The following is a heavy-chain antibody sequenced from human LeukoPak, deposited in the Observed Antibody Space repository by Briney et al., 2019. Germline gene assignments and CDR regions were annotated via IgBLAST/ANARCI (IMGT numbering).Heavy chain of an antibody. CDR1: GGSISSYY. CDR3: ARGVSDYDSRGYYNEYFHL. Sequence: SETLSLTCTVSGGSISSYYWSWIRQPPGKGLEWIGYIYYSGSTNYNPSLKSRVTISVDTSKNQFSLTLSSVTAADTAVYYCARGVSDYDSRGYYNEYFHLWGQGTLVTVSS. V-gene: IGHV4-59*08. D-gene: IGHD3-22*01. CDR2: IYYSGST. J-gene: IGHJ1*01.